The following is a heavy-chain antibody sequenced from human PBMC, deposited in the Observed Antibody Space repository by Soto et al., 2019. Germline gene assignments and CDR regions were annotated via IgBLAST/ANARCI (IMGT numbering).Heavy chain of an antibody. Sequence: GGSLRLSCAASGFTLSSYAMTWVRQAPGKGLEWVSTISGSGGSTYYADSVKGRFTISRDNSKNTLYLQMNSLRVEDTAVYYCVKEYYYDTSGFAPFDFWGQGTLVTVSS. V-gene: IGHV3-23*01. CDR3: VKEYYYDTSGFAPFDF. CDR1: GFTLSSYA. CDR2: ISGSGGST. J-gene: IGHJ4*02. D-gene: IGHD3-22*01.